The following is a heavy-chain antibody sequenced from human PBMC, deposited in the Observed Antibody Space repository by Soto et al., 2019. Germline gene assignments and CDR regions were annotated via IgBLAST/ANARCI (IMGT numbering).Heavy chain of an antibody. V-gene: IGHV3-15*07. Sequence: LRLSCAASGFTFSSAWMNWVRQAPGKGLEWVGRIKSKTDGGTTDYAAPVKGRFTISRDDSKNTLYLQMNSLKTEDTAVYYCTTLMVVGYYYGMDVWGQGTTVTVSS. CDR1: GFTFSSAW. D-gene: IGHD3-10*01. CDR2: IKSKTDGGTT. J-gene: IGHJ6*02. CDR3: TTLMVVGYYYGMDV.